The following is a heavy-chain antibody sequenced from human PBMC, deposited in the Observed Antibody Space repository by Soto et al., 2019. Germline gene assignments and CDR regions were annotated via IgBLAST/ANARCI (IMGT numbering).Heavy chain of an antibody. CDR2: MNPNSGNT. Sequence: ASVKVSCKAPGYTFTSYDINWVRQATGQGLEWMGWMNPNSGNTGYAQKFQGRVTMTRNTSISTAYMELSSLRSEDTAVYYCARARYVGYYDSSGYYLRVWGQGTLVTVSS. CDR1: GYTFTSYD. J-gene: IGHJ4*02. V-gene: IGHV1-8*01. CDR3: ARARYVGYYDSSGYYLRV. D-gene: IGHD3-22*01.